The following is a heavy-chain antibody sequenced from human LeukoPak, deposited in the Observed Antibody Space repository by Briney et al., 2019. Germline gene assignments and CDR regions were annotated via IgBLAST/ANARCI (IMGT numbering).Heavy chain of an antibody. CDR1: GFTFSSYA. CDR2: ISDSGGST. V-gene: IGHV3-23*01. CDR3: AKGTGDYGMGV. Sequence: GGSLRLSCAASGFTFSSYALSWVRQAPGKGLEWVSGISDSGGSTYYADSVKGRFTISRDNSKNTVYLQMNSLRAEDTAIYFCAKGTGDYGMGVWGQGTTVTVPS. D-gene: IGHD1-1*01. J-gene: IGHJ6*02.